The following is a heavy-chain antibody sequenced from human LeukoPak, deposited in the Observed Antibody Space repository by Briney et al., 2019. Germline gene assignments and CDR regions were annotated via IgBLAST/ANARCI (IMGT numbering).Heavy chain of an antibody. CDR2: IYTSVNT. D-gene: IGHD3-16*01. CDR3: TREVHDYVWGSQHDALDI. Sequence: SETLSLTCTVSGGSISSGSYYWSWIRQPAGKGLEWIGRIYTSVNTNYNPSLKSRVSISVVTSKNQFSLQLSSVTAADTAVYYCTREVHDYVWGSQHDALDIWGQGTMVTVSS. V-gene: IGHV4-61*02. CDR1: GGSISSGSYY. J-gene: IGHJ3*02.